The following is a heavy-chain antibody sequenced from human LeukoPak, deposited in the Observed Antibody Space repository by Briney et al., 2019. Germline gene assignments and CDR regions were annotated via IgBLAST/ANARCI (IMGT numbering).Heavy chain of an antibody. CDR3: ASSGYQSLQFDY. J-gene: IGHJ4*02. V-gene: IGHV3-33*01. CDR1: GFTFSSYG. Sequence: GRSLRLSCAASGFTFSSYGMHWVRQAPGKGLEWVAAIWYDGSNKYYADSVKGRFTISRDNSKNTLYLQMNSLRAEDTAVYYCASSGYQSLQFDYWGQGTLVTVSS. CDR2: IWYDGSNK. D-gene: IGHD2-2*01.